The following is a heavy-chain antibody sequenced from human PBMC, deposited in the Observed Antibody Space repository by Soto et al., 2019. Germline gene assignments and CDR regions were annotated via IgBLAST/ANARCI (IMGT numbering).Heavy chain of an antibody. CDR2: VYWDDDE. V-gene: IGHV2-5*02. J-gene: IGHJ4*02. CDR3: EHRGVAGTLYYFDY. CDR1: GFSLTTSGVG. Sequence: QITLRESGPALVKPTQTLTLTCSFSGFSLTTSGVGVGWIRQPPGKALEWLALVYWDDDEHYSPSLRSRLTITKDTSKSQVVLTLSNMGPVDKATYYCEHRGVAGTLYYFDYWGQGTLVTVSS. D-gene: IGHD6-19*01.